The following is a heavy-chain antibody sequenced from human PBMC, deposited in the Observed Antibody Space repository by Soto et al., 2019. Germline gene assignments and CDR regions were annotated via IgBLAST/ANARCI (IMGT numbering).Heavy chain of an antibody. CDR2: INPNSGGT. J-gene: IGHJ4*02. D-gene: IGHD1-26*01. CDR1: GYTFTGYY. CDR3: ARDSGSYYPSNSFDY. V-gene: IGHV1-2*04. Sequence: QVQLVQSGAEVKKPGASVKVSCKASGYTFTGYYMHWVRQAPGQGLEWMGWINPNSGGTNYAQKFQGWDTMTRDTSISTAYMELSRLRCDDTAVYYWARDSGSYYPSNSFDYWGQGTLVTVSS.